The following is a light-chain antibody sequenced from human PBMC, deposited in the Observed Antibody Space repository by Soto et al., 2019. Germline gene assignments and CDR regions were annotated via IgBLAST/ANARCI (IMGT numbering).Light chain of an antibody. J-gene: IGKJ3*01. CDR2: GAS. Sequence: EIVLTQSPGTLSLSPGERATLSCRASQSVSSSYLAWYQQKPGQAPRLLIYGASSRATGIPDRFSGSGSGRDFTLTISSLEPEDFAVYYGEEYGSSLFTFGPGTKVDIK. CDR1: QSVSSSY. V-gene: IGKV3-20*01. CDR3: EEYGSSLFT.